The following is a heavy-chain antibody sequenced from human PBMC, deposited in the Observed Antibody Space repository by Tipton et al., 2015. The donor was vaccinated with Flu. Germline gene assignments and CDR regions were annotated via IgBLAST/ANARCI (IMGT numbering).Heavy chain of an antibody. V-gene: IGHV4-38-2*01. CDR2: IHRTGNS. Sequence: TLSLTCSVSGDAVASDYYWGWIRQSPGKGLEWIGNIHRTGNSYYNPSLKSRVTMSVDRSTNQFSLRLTSVTAADTAVYFCARRTFSNYVSEPKNWFDFWGQGTLVTVSS. J-gene: IGHJ5*01. CDR3: ARRTFSNYVSEPKNWFDF. CDR1: GDAVASDYY. D-gene: IGHD4-11*01.